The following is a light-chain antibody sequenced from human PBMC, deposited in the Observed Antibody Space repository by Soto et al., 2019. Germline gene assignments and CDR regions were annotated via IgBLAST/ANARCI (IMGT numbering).Light chain of an antibody. Sequence: EVVVTQSPAALSVSPGDRATLYCRARQSLTNPYIAWYQQKPGQAPGLLIYDISSRATGIPDRFSGSVSGTDFTLTITRLQPDDFAVFYCQQYSASEGVFGQGTRVDIK. J-gene: IGKJ5*01. CDR2: DIS. CDR3: QQYSASEGV. CDR1: QSLTNPY. V-gene: IGKV3D-20*01.